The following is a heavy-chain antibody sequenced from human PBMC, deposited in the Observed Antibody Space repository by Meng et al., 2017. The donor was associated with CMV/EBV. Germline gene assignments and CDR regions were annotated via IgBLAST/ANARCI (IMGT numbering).Heavy chain of an antibody. D-gene: IGHD3-3*01. CDR2: INHSGST. J-gene: IGHJ5*02. CDR3: ARGSRRLPRFNWFDP. Sequence: QVLIQQWGAGLLQPSETLARTCAVYGGSFSGYYWSWIRQPPGKGLEWIGEINHSGSTNYNPSLKSRVTISVDTSKNQFSLKLSSVTAADTAVYYCARGSRRLPRFNWFDPWGQGTLVTVSS. V-gene: IGHV4-34*01. CDR1: GGSFSGYY.